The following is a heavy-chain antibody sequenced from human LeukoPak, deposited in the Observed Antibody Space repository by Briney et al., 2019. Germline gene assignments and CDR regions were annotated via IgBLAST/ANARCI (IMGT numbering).Heavy chain of an antibody. CDR3: AREGGYGDDDDFDI. J-gene: IGHJ3*02. CDR1: GYTFTSYY. CDR2: ISAYNGST. D-gene: IGHD4-17*01. V-gene: IGHV1-18*01. Sequence: ASVKVSCKASGYTFTSYYISWVRQAPGQGLEWMGWISAYNGSTNYAQKLQGRVTMTTDTSTSTAYMELRSLRSDDTAVYYCAREGGYGDDDDFDIWGQGTMVTVSS.